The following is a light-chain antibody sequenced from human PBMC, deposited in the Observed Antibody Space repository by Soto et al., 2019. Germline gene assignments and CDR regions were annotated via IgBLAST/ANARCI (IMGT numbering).Light chain of an antibody. CDR2: GAS. CDR1: ERLSSVY. CDR3: QQYGLLPPCT. V-gene: IGKV3-20*01. J-gene: IGKJ1*01. Sequence: EIVLTQSPGTLSLSPGERATLSCRASERLSSVYLAWYQQRPGQPPRLLIYGASNRATGIPDRFSGSGSGTDFTLNISRLEAGDFAVYYCQQYGLLPPCTFGQGTKVDIK.